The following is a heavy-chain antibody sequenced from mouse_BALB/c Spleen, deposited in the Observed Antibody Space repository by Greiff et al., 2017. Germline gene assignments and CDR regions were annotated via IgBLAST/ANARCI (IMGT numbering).Heavy chain of an antibody. CDR3: ATLLRLQFAY. D-gene: IGHD1-2*01. J-gene: IGHJ3*01. CDR2: INPSNGRT. V-gene: IGHV1S81*02. Sequence: QVQLQQPGAELVKPGASVKLSCKASGYTFTSYWMHWVKQRPGQGLEWIGEINPSNGRTNYNEKFKSKATLTADKSSSTAYMQLSSLTSEDSAVYYCATLLRLQFAYWGQGTLVTVSA. CDR1: GYTFTSYW.